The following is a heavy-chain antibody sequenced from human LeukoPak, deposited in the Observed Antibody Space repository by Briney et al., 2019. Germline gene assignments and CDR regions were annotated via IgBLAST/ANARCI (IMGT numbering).Heavy chain of an antibody. D-gene: IGHD5-24*01. Sequence: ASVKVSCKASGYTFTSYAMHWVRQAPGQRLEWTGWISTDNGNTNYVQNLQGRVSMTRDTFTSTVYMELRSLRSDDTAGYYCGRAQSRTHWDGFDIWGEGTMVTVPS. J-gene: IGHJ3*02. CDR1: GYTFTSYA. V-gene: IGHV1-3*04. CDR3: GRAQSRTHWDGFDI. CDR2: ISTDNGNT.